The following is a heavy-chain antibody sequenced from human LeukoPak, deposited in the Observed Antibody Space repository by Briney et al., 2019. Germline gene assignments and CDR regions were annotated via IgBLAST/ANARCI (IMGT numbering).Heavy chain of an antibody. CDR1: GFTVSSNY. CDR3: ARDEVGATFDY. Sequence: GGSLRLSCAASGFTVSSNYMSWVRQAPGKGLEWVSVIYSGGSTYYADSVKGRFTISRDNSKNTLYIQMNSLRAEDTAVYYCARDEVGATFDYWGQGTLVTVSS. J-gene: IGHJ4*02. CDR2: IYSGGST. V-gene: IGHV3-66*02. D-gene: IGHD1-26*01.